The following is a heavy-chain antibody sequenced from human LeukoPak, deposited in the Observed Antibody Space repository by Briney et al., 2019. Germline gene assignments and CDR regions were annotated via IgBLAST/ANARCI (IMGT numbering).Heavy chain of an antibody. CDR2: ISYDGSNK. CDR3: ARDRGGYCSSTSCCPNWFDP. J-gene: IGHJ5*02. Sequence: GRSLRLSCAASGFTFSSYGMHWVRQAPGKGLKWVAVISYDGSNKYYADSVKGRFTISRDNSKNTLYLQMNSLRAEDTAVYYCARDRGGYCSSTSCCPNWFDPWGQGTLVTVSS. D-gene: IGHD2-2*01. V-gene: IGHV3-30*03. CDR1: GFTFSSYG.